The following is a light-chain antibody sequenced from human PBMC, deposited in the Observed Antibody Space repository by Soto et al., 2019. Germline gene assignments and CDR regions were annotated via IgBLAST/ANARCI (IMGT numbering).Light chain of an antibody. J-gene: IGKJ1*01. V-gene: IGKV3-11*01. Sequence: EIELTQSPATLSLSPGERATLSCRASQSVSTYLAWYQQKHGQAPRLLIYDASKRATGIPVRFSGSGSGTDFTLTITSLEPEDFGVYYCQQRSNWPPTWTFGQGTKVDIK. CDR1: QSVSTY. CDR2: DAS. CDR3: QQRSNWPPTWT.